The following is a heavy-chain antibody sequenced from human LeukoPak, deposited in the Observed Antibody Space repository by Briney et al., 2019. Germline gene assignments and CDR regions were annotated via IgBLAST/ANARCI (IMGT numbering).Heavy chain of an antibody. D-gene: IGHD3-16*01. V-gene: IGHV3-23*01. Sequence: QPGGSLRLSCAASGFTFSSYGMSWVRQAPGKGLEWVSAISGSGGSTYYADSVKGRFTISRDNSKNTLYLQMNSLRAEDTAVYYCAKDVRAWGSYSPDAFDIWGQGTMVTVSS. J-gene: IGHJ3*02. CDR1: GFTFSSYG. CDR3: AKDVRAWGSYSPDAFDI. CDR2: ISGSGGST.